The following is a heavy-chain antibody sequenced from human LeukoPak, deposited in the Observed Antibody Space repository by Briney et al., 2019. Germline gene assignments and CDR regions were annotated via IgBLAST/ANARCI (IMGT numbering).Heavy chain of an antibody. J-gene: IGHJ4*02. Sequence: GGSLRLSCAASGFTFSSYWMNWVRQAPGKGLVWVSRIASDGSSTTYADSVKGRFSISRDNAKNTLYLQMNSLRVENTAVYYCARGRPHGNDYWGQGTLVTVSS. D-gene: IGHD4-23*01. CDR2: IASDGSST. V-gene: IGHV3-74*01. CDR1: GFTFSSYW. CDR3: ARGRPHGNDY.